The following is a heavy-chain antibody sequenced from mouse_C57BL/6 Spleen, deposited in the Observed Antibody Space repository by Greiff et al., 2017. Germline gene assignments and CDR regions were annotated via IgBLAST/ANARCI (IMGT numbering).Heavy chain of an antibody. V-gene: IGHV1-74*01. J-gene: IGHJ2*01. CDR3: AMGSSPFDY. D-gene: IGHD1-1*01. CDR2: IHPSDSDT. Sequence: QVQLQQSGAELVKPGASVKVSCKASGYTFTSYWMHWVKQRPGQGLEWIGRIHPSDSDTNYNQKFKGKATLTVDQSSSTAYMQLRSLTSEDSAVYYCAMGSSPFDYWGQGTTLTVSS. CDR1: GYTFTSYW.